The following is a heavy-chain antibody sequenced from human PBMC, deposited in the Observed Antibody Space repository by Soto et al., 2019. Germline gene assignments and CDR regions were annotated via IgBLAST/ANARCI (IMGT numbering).Heavy chain of an antibody. J-gene: IGHJ4*02. D-gene: IGHD2-15*01. Sequence: PSETLSLTCTVSGGSIYRSGYYWAWIRHPPGRGLEWIGNIDYNGVTYSNPSLKSRVTISRDTSKNQFSLKLTSVTAADTALYYCGKVLVGATGHTDSDSWGPGTLVTVSS. V-gene: IGHV4-39*01. CDR3: GKVLVGATGHTDSDS. CDR2: IDYNGVT. CDR1: GGSIYRSGYY.